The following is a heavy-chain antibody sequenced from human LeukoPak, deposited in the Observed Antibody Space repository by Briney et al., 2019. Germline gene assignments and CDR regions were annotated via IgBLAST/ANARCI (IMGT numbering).Heavy chain of an antibody. CDR1: GGTFSSYA. V-gene: IGHV1-69*06. J-gene: IGHJ4*02. CDR3: ARDGYGGDDFWSGSKYYFDY. CDR2: IIPIFGTA. Sequence: GASVKVSCKASGGTFSSYAISWVRQAPGQGLEWMGGIIPIFGTANYAQKFQGRVTITADKSTSTAYMELSSLRSEDTAVYYCARDGYGGDDFWSGSKYYFDYWGQGTLVTVSS. D-gene: IGHD3-3*01.